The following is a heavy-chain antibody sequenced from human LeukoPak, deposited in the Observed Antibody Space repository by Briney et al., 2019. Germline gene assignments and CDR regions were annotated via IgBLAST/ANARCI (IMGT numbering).Heavy chain of an antibody. CDR3: ARDRYCTATTCSPTGLAY. D-gene: IGHD2-8*02. J-gene: IGHJ4*02. Sequence: GGSLRLSCAASGFNFNTYAMSWVRQAPGKGLEWVTAISPSGTDTYYADSVKGRLTISRDNTKNSLYLQMNSLRAEDTAVYYCARDRYCTATTCSPTGLAYWGQGTPVTVSS. V-gene: IGHV3-23*01. CDR2: ISPSGTDT. CDR1: GFNFNTYA.